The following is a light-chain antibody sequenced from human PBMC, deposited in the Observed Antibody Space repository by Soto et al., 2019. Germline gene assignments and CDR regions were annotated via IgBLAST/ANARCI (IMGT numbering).Light chain of an antibody. CDR2: DAS. J-gene: IGKJ4*01. V-gene: IGKV3-11*01. CDR3: QQRSNGLT. Sequence: DIVLTQSPATLSLSPGERATLSCRASQNVINYLAWYQQKPGQPPRLLIYDASSRAPGIPARFSGSGSGTDFTLTISSRGPEDFVVYFCQQRSNGLTFGGGTKVEIK. CDR1: QNVINY.